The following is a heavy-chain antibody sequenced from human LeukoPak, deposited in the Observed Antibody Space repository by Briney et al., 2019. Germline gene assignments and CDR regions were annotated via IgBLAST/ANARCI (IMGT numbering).Heavy chain of an antibody. D-gene: IGHD4-17*01. CDR2: IWYDGSNK. J-gene: IGHJ4*02. V-gene: IGHV3-30*02. CDR3: AKDLPTTVTLDY. Sequence: PGGSLRLSCAASGFTFSSYGMHWVRQAPGKGLEWVAVIWYDGSNKYYADSVKGRFTISRDNSKNTLYLQMNSLGAEDTAVYYCAKDLPTTVTLDYWGQGTLVTVSS. CDR1: GFTFSSYG.